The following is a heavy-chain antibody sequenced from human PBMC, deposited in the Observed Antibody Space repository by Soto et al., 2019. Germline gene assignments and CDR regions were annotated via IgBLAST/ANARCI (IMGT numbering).Heavy chain of an antibody. Sequence: QVHLVQSGAEVKKPGASVKVSCKGSGYAFTTYGITWVRQAPGQGLEWMGWISAHNGNTNYAQKLQGRVTVTRDTSTSTAYMELSSLRSDDAAVYYCARGRYGDYWGQGALVTVSS. CDR1: GYAFTTYG. CDR3: ARGRYGDY. V-gene: IGHV1-18*01. CDR2: ISAHNGNT. J-gene: IGHJ4*02. D-gene: IGHD1-1*01.